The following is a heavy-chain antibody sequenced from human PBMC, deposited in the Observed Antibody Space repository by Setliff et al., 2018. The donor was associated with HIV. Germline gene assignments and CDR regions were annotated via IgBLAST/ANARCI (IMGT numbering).Heavy chain of an antibody. J-gene: IGHJ1*01. CDR2: IYYNGNR. CDR3: AREGRWLEHPYGFAV. D-gene: IGHD3-10*01. Sequence: PSETLSLTCTVSGGSISSHYWNWIRQSPGKGLEWIAYIYYNGNRNYNPSLKSRVTISVDTTKNQFSLKMASVTAADTAVYYCAREGRWLEHPYGFAVWGQGRLVTVSS. CDR1: GGSISSHY. V-gene: IGHV4-59*11.